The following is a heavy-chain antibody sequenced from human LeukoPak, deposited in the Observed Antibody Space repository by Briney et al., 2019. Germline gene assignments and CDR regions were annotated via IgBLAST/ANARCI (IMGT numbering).Heavy chain of an antibody. D-gene: IGHD2-2*01. Sequence: PGGSLRLSCAASGFAFSSFVMHWVRQAPGRGLEWVAVISYDGTNRYVADSVKGRFAISRDNPKHTLYLQMSSLRPEDTAVYYCARDLGYCSSTSCSYYFDYWGQGTLVTVSS. CDR1: GFAFSSFV. V-gene: IGHV3-30*09. CDR3: ARDLGYCSSTSCSYYFDY. J-gene: IGHJ4*02. CDR2: ISYDGTNR.